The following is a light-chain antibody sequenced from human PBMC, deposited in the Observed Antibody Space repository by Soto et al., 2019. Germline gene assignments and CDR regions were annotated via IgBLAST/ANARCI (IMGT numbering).Light chain of an antibody. CDR3: QQYYDWPPT. CDR1: QSISSS. J-gene: IGKJ1*01. Sequence: EIVMTQSPATLSVSPGERATLSCRASQSISSSLAWYQQKPGQAPRLLIHGASTRATSNPGRFSGSGSGAEFTLTISSLQSEDFELYYCQQYYDWPPTFGQGTKVDIX. CDR2: GAS. V-gene: IGKV3-15*01.